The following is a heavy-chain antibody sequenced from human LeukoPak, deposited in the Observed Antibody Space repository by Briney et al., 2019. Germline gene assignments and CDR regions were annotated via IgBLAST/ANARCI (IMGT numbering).Heavy chain of an antibody. CDR2: MKEDGSEK. CDR3: ARDDSTGGAYFDW. J-gene: IGHJ4*02. CDR1: GGSISSYY. V-gene: IGHV3-7*05. Sequence: QPSETLSLTCTVSGGSISSYYWSWVRQPPGKGLEWVANMKEDGSEKYYVDSVKGRFTISRDNARNSLHLEMSSLRPEDTAVYYCARDDSTGGAYFDWWGQGTLVTVSP. D-gene: IGHD4-17*01.